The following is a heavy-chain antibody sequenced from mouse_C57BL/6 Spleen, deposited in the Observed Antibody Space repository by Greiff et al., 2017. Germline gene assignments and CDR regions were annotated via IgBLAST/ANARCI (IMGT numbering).Heavy chain of an antibody. J-gene: IGHJ3*01. D-gene: IGHD2-3*01. Sequence: QVQLQQPGAELVRPGSSVKLSCKASGYTFTSYWMDWVKQRPGQGLEWIGNIYPSDSETHYNQKFKDKATLTVDKSSSTAYMQLSSLTSEDSAVDYCARSYDGYYPCWFADWGQGTLVTVSA. CDR3: ARSYDGYYPCWFAD. V-gene: IGHV1-61*01. CDR2: IYPSDSET. CDR1: GYTFTSYW.